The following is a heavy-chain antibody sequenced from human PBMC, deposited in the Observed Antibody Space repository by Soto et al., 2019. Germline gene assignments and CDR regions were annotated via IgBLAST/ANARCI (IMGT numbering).Heavy chain of an antibody. V-gene: IGHV3-30-3*01. D-gene: IGHD3-3*01. CDR1: GFTFSSYA. CDR2: ISYDGSNK. CDR3: ARDKRDLRFLEWSYYFDY. J-gene: IGHJ4*02. Sequence: QPGGSLRLSCAASGFTFSSYAMHWVRQAPGKGLEWVALISYDGSNKYYADSVKGRFTISRDNSKNTLYLQMNSLRAEDTAVYYCARDKRDLRFLEWSYYFDYWGQGT.